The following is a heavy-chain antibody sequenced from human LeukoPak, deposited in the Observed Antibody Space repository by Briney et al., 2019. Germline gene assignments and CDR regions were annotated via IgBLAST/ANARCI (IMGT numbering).Heavy chain of an antibody. J-gene: IGHJ6*02. V-gene: IGHV3-73*01. Sequence: PGGSLRLSCAASGFTFSGSAMHWVRQASGKGLEWVGRIRSKANSYATAYAASVKGRFTISRDDSKNTAYLQMNSLKTEDTAVYYCTRHQTMVRGVITVYGMDVWGQGTTVTVSS. D-gene: IGHD3-10*01. CDR2: IRSKANSYAT. CDR1: GFTFSGSA. CDR3: TRHQTMVRGVITVYGMDV.